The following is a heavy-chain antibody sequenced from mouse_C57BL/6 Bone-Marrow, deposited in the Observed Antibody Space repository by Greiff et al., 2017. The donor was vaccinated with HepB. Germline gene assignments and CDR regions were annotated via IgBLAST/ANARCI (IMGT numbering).Heavy chain of an antibody. J-gene: IGHJ2*01. D-gene: IGHD1-1*01. V-gene: IGHV1-19*01. CDR2: INPYNGGT. CDR1: GYTFTDYY. Sequence: VQLQQSGPVLVKPGASVKMSCKASGYTFTDYYMNWVKQSHGKSLEWIGVINPYNGGTSYNQKFKGKATLTVDKSSSTAYMELNSLTSEDSAVYYCARGYYYGSSYGDYWGQGTTLTVSS. CDR3: ARGYYYGSSYGDY.